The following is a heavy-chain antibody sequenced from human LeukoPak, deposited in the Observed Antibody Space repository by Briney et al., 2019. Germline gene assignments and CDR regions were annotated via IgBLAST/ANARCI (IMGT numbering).Heavy chain of an antibody. CDR3: AREGYDSSGSFDC. Sequence: GGSLRLSCAASGFTFSTYGMHWVRQAPGKGLEWVAFIRYDGSNEYYADSLKGRFTISRDNSKNTLYLQMNSLRAEDTAVYYCAREGYDSSGSFDCWGQGTLVTVSS. V-gene: IGHV3-30*02. D-gene: IGHD3-22*01. J-gene: IGHJ4*02. CDR1: GFTFSTYG. CDR2: IRYDGSNE.